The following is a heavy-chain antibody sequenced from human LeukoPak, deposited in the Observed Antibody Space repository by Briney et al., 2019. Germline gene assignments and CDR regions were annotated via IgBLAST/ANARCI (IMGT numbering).Heavy chain of an antibody. CDR3: VRADDTSGYRND. CDR2: IYTGGNT. Sequence: SETLSLTCTVSGGSISSYYWSWIRQPAGEGLEWIGRIYTGGNTNYNPSLKSRVTMSLDTSKNQFSLKLSSVTAADTAVYYCVRADDTSGYRNDWGQGTLVTVSS. D-gene: IGHD3-22*01. CDR1: GGSISSYY. V-gene: IGHV4-4*07. J-gene: IGHJ4*02.